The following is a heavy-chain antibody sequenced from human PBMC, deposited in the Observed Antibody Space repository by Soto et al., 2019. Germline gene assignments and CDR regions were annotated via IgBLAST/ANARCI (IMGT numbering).Heavy chain of an antibody. Sequence: ASVKVSCKASGYTFTNYYMNWVRQAPGQGLEWMGKINPGGGSTTYAQKLQGRVTMTRDTSTSTVYMELSSLRSEDSAVYYCARDLGLDAIRSPTYYYYYYMDVWGKGTTVTVSS. J-gene: IGHJ6*03. CDR2: INPGGGST. D-gene: IGHD2-8*01. CDR3: ARDLGLDAIRSPTYYYYYYMDV. V-gene: IGHV1-46*04. CDR1: GYTFTNYY.